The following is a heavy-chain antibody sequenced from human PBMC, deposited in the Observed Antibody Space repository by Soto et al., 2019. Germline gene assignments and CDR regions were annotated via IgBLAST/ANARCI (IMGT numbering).Heavy chain of an antibody. Sequence: QVQLQESGPGLVKPSETLSLNCTVSSGSISRYYWSWIRQPPGKGLEWIGYIYYTGSTNYNPSLKSRVSISVDTSKNQLSLKLSSVTAADTAVYYCARERRVTAAGGLYAEYFDYWGQGTLVTVSS. CDR3: ARERRVTAAGGLYAEYFDY. CDR1: SGSISRYY. V-gene: IGHV4-59*01. CDR2: IYYTGST. J-gene: IGHJ4*02. D-gene: IGHD6-13*01.